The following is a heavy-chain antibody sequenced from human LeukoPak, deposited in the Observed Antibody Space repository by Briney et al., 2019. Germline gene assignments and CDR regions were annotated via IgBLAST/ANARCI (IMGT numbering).Heavy chain of an antibody. J-gene: IGHJ4*02. CDR2: INPSGGST. V-gene: IGHV1-46*01. CDR1: GYIFTDYY. D-gene: IGHD6-19*01. CDR3: ARWQWLLKGLDY. Sequence: ASVKVSCKASGYIFTDYYMHWVRQAPGQGLEWMGIINPSGGSTSYAQKFQGRVTMTRDTSTSTVYMELSSLRSEDTAVYYCARWQWLLKGLDYWGQGTLVTVSS.